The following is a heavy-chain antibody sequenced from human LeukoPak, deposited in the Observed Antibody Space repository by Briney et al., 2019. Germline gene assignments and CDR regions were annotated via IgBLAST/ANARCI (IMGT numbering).Heavy chain of an antibody. CDR2: ISDSGYDT. CDR1: GFTFSNYV. J-gene: IGHJ6*03. CDR3: AKDGYRYDSRGYYRYHYFYHLDA. V-gene: IGHV3-23*01. D-gene: IGHD3-22*01. Sequence: QTGGSLRLSCTGSGFTFSNYVMSWVRQAPGKRLEWVSGISDSGYDTDYADSVKGRFTISRDNSKTTLFLQMNILRVEDTAVYYCAKDGYRYDSRGYYRYHYFYHLDAWGKGTTVTVSS.